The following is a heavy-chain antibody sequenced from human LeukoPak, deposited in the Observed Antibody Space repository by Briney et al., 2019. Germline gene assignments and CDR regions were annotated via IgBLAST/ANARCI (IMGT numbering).Heavy chain of an antibody. Sequence: PGGSLRLSCAASGFTFSSYWMHWVRHAPGKGLLWVSRINSDGNSTSYADSVKGRFTISRDNAKNTLYLQMNSLRAEDTAVYYCASDFWSGYYTPMGVNYWGQGTLVTVSS. J-gene: IGHJ4*02. CDR1: GFTFSSYW. CDR3: ASDFWSGYYTPMGVNY. D-gene: IGHD3-3*01. V-gene: IGHV3-74*01. CDR2: INSDGNST.